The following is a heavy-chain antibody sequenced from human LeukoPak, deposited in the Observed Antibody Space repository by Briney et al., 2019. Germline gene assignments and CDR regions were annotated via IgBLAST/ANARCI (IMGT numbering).Heavy chain of an antibody. J-gene: IGHJ4*02. Sequence: PGGSLRLSCAASGFTFSNYEMNWVRQAPGRGLEGVSYISCSGLTMYYADSVKGRFTISRHNAKNCLYLQMNSLRAEDTAVYYSARRSTGDDYWGQGTLVTVSS. D-gene: IGHD5/OR15-5a*01. CDR3: ARRSTGDDY. V-gene: IGHV3-48*03. CDR2: ISCSGLTM. CDR1: GFTFSNYE.